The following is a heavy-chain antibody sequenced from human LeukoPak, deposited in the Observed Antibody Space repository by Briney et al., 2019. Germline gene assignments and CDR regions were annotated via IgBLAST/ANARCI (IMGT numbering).Heavy chain of an antibody. V-gene: IGHV1-18*01. D-gene: IGHD3-22*01. Sequence: ASVKVSCKASGYTFTSYGLSWVRQAPGQGLEWMGWISGYNGHTNYAQKLQGRVTMTTDTSTSTAYMELRSLRSDDTALYYCARDLHYYDSSGYSYNDTFDIWGQGTMVTVSS. J-gene: IGHJ3*02. CDR1: GYTFTSYG. CDR3: ARDLHYYDSSGYSYNDTFDI. CDR2: ISGYNGHT.